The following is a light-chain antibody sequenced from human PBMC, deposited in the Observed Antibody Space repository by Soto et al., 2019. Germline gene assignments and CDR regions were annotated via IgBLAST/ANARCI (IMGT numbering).Light chain of an antibody. CDR1: QSISEY. V-gene: IGKV1-39*01. CDR3: QQYYSFPPA. CDR2: AAS. Sequence: DIQMTQSPSCLSASIGDRVTITCRASQSISEYLNWYQQKPGKAPKLLIYAASSLQSGVPSRFSGSGSGTDFTLTISCLQSEDFATYYCQQYYSFPPAFGQGTKVDIK. J-gene: IGKJ1*01.